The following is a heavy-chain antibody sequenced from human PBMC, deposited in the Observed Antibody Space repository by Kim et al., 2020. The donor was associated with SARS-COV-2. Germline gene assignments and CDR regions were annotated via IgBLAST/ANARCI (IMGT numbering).Heavy chain of an antibody. CDR1: GYTFTSYG. D-gene: IGHD3-9*01. CDR3: AGDIRILTGYYRVDYYYYGIDD. J-gene: IGHJ6*02. CDR2: ISAYNGNT. Sequence: ASVKVSCKASGYTFTSYGISWVRQAPGQGLEWMGWISAYNGNTNYAQKLQGRVTMTTDTSTSTAYMELRSLRSDDTAVYYCAGDIRILTGYYRVDYYYYGIDDWGQGTTVTVSS. V-gene: IGHV1-18*04.